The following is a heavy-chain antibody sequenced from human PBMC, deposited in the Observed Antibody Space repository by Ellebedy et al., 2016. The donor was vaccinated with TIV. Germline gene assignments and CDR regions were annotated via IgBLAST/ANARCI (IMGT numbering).Heavy chain of an antibody. D-gene: IGHD3-9*01. J-gene: IGHJ4*02. V-gene: IGHV4-30-4*01. CDR1: GGSISSGDYY. CDR2: IYYSGST. CDR3: ARGILTGYTTFDY. Sequence: MPSETLSLTCTVSGGSISSGDYYWSWIRQPPGKGLEWIGYIYYSGSTYYNPSLKSRVTISVDTSKNQFSLKLSSVTAADTAVYYCARGILTGYTTFDYWGQGTLVTVSS.